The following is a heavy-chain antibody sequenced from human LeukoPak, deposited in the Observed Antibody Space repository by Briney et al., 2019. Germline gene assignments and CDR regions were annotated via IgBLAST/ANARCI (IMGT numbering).Heavy chain of an antibody. CDR2: NNDSGSS. CDR3: ARGRRQWLVPPSDYYFYMDV. Sequence: SETLSLTCGVYGGSFSGHYWSWIRQPPGKGLEWIGENNDSGSSNYNPSLRSRVAISVDASKNQFSLKLSSVTAADTAVYYCARGRRQWLVPPSDYYFYMDVWGKATTVTVSS. V-gene: IGHV4-34*01. D-gene: IGHD6-19*01. CDR1: GGSFSGHY. J-gene: IGHJ6*03.